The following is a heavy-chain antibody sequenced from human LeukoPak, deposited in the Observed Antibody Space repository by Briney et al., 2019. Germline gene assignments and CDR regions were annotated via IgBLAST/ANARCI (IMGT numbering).Heavy chain of an antibody. Sequence: GGSLRLSCAASGFTVSSNYMSWVRQAPGKGLEWVSVIYSGGSTYYADSVKGRFTISRDNSKNTLYLQMNSLRAEDTAVYYCARGGDSSGYTAPFFDYWGQGTPVTVSS. CDR3: ARGGDSSGYTAPFFDY. CDR2: IYSGGST. J-gene: IGHJ4*02. CDR1: GFTVSSNY. V-gene: IGHV3-53*01. D-gene: IGHD3-22*01.